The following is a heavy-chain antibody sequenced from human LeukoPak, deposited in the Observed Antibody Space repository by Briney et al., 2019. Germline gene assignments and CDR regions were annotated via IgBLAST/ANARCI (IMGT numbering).Heavy chain of an antibody. CDR1: GFTFSSYG. D-gene: IGHD3-22*01. V-gene: IGHV3-33*01. CDR2: IWYDGSNK. J-gene: IGHJ4*02. CDR3: TRDKKWYYHIKYYFDY. Sequence: SGGSLRPSCAASGFTFSSYGMHRVRQAPGKGLEWVAVIWYDGSNKYYADSVKGRFTISRDNSKDTLYLQMNSLRAEDTAVYYCTRDKKWYYHIKYYFDYWGQGTLVTVSS.